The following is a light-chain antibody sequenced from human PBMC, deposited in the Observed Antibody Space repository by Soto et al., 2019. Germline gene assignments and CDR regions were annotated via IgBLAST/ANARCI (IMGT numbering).Light chain of an antibody. J-gene: IGLJ2*01. V-gene: IGLV2-18*02. Sequence: QSALTQPPSVSGSPGQSVTISCTGTSSDVGSYNRVSWYQQPPGTAPKLMIYEVSNRPSGVPDRFSGSKSGNTASLTISGLSAEDEADYYCSSYASSTTWVFGGGTKLTVL. CDR2: EVS. CDR1: SSDVGSYNR. CDR3: SSYASSTTWV.